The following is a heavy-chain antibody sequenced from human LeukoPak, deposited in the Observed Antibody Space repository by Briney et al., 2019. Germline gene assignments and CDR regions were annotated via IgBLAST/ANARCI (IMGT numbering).Heavy chain of an antibody. V-gene: IGHV4-59*01. CDR2: IYYSGST. CDR3: ARDRAYYDFWSGYFRVSWFDP. CDR1: GGSISSYY. Sequence: SETLSLTCTVSGGSISSYYWSWIRQPPGKGLEWIGYIYYSGSTNNNPSLKSRVTISVDTSKNQFSLKLSSVTAADTAVYYCARDRAYYDFWSGYFRVSWFDPWGQGTLVTVSS. J-gene: IGHJ5*02. D-gene: IGHD3-3*01.